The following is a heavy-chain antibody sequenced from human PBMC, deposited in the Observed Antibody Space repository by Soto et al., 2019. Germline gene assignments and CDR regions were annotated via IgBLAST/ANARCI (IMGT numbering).Heavy chain of an antibody. Sequence: EVQLLESGGGLVQPGGSLRLSCVVSGFTFSSFAMSWVRQAPGRGLEWVSTISGSGGATYYADSVKGRFTISRDNSKNTLSLLMNSLRAEDTAVYFCAKDLRGRLELLGYDNYNMDVWGQGTTVTVSS. CDR2: ISGSGGAT. CDR3: AKDLRGRLELLGYDNYNMDV. J-gene: IGHJ6*02. D-gene: IGHD1-7*01. CDR1: GFTFSSFA. V-gene: IGHV3-23*01.